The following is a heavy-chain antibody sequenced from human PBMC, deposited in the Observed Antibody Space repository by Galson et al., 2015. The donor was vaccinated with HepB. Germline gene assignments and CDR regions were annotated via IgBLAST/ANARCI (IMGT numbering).Heavy chain of an antibody. D-gene: IGHD3-10*01. CDR2: INPSGGST. V-gene: IGHV1-46*03. Sequence: SVKVSCKASGYTFTSYAMHWVRQAPGQGLEWMGIINPSGGSTSYAQKFQGRVTMTRDTSTSTVYMELSSLRSEDTAVYYCARVSSGGSGSYYNLFDYWGQGTLVTVSS. CDR3: ARVSSGGSGSYYNLFDY. CDR1: GYTFTSYA. J-gene: IGHJ4*02.